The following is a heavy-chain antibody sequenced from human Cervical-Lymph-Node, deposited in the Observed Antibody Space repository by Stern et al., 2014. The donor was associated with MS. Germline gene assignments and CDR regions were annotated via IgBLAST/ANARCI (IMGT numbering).Heavy chain of an antibody. D-gene: IGHD3-22*01. Sequence: ESGPGLVKPSQTLSLTCTMSGGSISSDNYYWTWIRQHPGKGLEWIGHIYYSGTTYYNPSLKSRVSITVDTSQNLFSLRLSSVTAADTAVYYCARDHFTTSLDVWGHGTTVTVS. CDR2: IYYSGTT. CDR3: ARDHFTTSLDV. V-gene: IGHV4-31*03. CDR1: GGSISSDNYY. J-gene: IGHJ6*02.